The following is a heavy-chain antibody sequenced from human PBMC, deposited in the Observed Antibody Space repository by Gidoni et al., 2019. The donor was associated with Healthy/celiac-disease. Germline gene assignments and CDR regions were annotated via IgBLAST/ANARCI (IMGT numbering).Heavy chain of an antibody. D-gene: IGHD6-6*01. Sequence: QVQLVQSGAEVKKPGCSVKVSCKASGGTFSSYGISWVRHAPGQGLEWVGGIIPIFVTANYAQKFQRRVTITADKSTSTAYMELSSLRSEDTAVYYCASEYSSSLGYYYYYMDVWGKGTTVTVSS. CDR1: GGTFSSYG. CDR2: IIPIFVTA. J-gene: IGHJ6*03. CDR3: ASEYSSSLGYYYYYMDV. V-gene: IGHV1-69*06.